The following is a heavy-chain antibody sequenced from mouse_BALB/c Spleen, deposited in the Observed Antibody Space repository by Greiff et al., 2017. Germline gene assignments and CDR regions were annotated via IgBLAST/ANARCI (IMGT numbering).Heavy chain of an antibody. CDR2: IDPANGNT. CDR1: GFNIKDTY. V-gene: IGHV14-3*02. J-gene: IGHJ1*01. CDR3: ASGYFDV. Sequence: VQLKESGAELVKPGASVKLSCTASGFNIKDTYMHWVKQRPEQGLEWIGRIDPANGNTKYDPKFQGKATITADTSSNTAYLQLSSLTSEDTAVYYCASGYFDVWGAGTTVTVSS.